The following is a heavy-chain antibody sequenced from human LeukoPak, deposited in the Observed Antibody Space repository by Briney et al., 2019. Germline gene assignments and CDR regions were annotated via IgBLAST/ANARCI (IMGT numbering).Heavy chain of an antibody. CDR3: ARVGTMVRGVISRDYYYGMDV. D-gene: IGHD3-10*01. V-gene: IGHV3-21*01. J-gene: IGHJ6*02. CDR1: GFTFSSYA. CDR2: ISSSSYI. Sequence: GGSLSLSCAASGFTFSSYAMSWVRQAPGKGLEWVSSISSSSYIYYADSVKGRFTISRDNAKNSLYLQMNSLRAEDTAVYYCARVGTMVRGVISRDYYYGMDVWGQGTTVTVSS.